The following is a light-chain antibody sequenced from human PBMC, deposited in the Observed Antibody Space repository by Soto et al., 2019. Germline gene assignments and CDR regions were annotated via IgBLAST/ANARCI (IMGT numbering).Light chain of an antibody. V-gene: IGKV3-15*01. CDR3: QQYNNFWT. CDR1: QSVSSN. CDR2: GAS. J-gene: IGKJ1*01. Sequence: EIVMTQSPATLSVSPVERATLSCRASQSVSSNLAWYQQKPGQAPRLLIYGASTRATGIPARFSGSGSGTEFTLTISSLQSEDFAVYYCQQYNNFWTFGQGTKVDIK.